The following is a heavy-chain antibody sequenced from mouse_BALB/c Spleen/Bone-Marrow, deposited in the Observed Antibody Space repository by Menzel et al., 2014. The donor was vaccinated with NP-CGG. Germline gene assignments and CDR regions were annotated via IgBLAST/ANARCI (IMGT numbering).Heavy chain of an antibody. Sequence: QVQLQQPGAELVRPGSSVKIPCKASGYAFSSYWMNWVKQRPGQGLEWIGQIYPGDGDTNYNGNFKDKATLTVDRSSSTAFMQLSSLTSEDSAVYFCARWYRDPHFAMDYWGPGTSVTVSS. V-gene: IGHV1-80*01. CDR3: ARWYRDPHFAMDY. CDR1: GYAFSSYW. J-gene: IGHJ4*01. D-gene: IGHD2-14*01. CDR2: IYPGDGDT.